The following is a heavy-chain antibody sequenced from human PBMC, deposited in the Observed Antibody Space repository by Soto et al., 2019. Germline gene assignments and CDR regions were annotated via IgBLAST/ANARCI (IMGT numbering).Heavy chain of an antibody. CDR2: LYNTGST. J-gene: IGHJ6*02. CDR3: ARDLWGYCGTDCYPLDV. CDR1: GGSISRYY. V-gene: IGHV4-59*01. D-gene: IGHD2-21*02. Sequence: QVRLQESGPGLVKPSETLSLTCTVSGGSISRYYWSWIRPTPGKGLEWIDYLYNTGSTIYNPSLESRVTISADTSKNRFSLILNSVTAADTAVYYCARDLWGYCGTDCYPLDVWGPGTTVTVSS.